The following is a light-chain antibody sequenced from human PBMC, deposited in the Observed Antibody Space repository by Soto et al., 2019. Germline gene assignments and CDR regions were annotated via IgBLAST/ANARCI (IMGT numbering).Light chain of an antibody. Sequence: DILLTQSPSFLSASVGDRVTISCRASQGISDYLAWYQQKPGQAPKLLIYGASTLQSGVPSRFSGSASGTEFTLTISSLQPEDFATYFCQQFNAYPITFGGGTKLEIK. V-gene: IGKV1-9*01. CDR2: GAS. CDR3: QQFNAYPIT. J-gene: IGKJ4*01. CDR1: QGISDY.